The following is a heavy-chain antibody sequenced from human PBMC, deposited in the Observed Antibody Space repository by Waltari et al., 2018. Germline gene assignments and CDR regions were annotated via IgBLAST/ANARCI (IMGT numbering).Heavy chain of an antibody. D-gene: IGHD6-13*01. CDR2: IYSGGST. CDR3: AKDHGSSWPYYFDY. J-gene: IGHJ4*02. CDR1: GFTFSSYA. Sequence: EVQLLESGGGLVQPGGSLRLSCAASGFTFSSYAMSWVRQAPGKGLEWVSVIYSGGSTYYADSVKGRFTISRDNSKNTLYLQMNSLRAEDTAVYYCAKDHGSSWPYYFDYWGQGTLVTVSS. V-gene: IGHV3-23*03.